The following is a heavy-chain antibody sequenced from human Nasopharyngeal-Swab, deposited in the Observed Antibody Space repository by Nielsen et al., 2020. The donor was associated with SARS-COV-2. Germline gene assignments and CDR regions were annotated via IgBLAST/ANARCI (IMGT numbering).Heavy chain of an antibody. D-gene: IGHD2-2*01. CDR1: GFTFSSND. V-gene: IGHV3-13*01. Sequence: GESLKIFCAASGFTFSSNDMHWVRLPRGKGLEWVSAIGAAGGTYYPDSVKGRFTISRENAKNSLYLQMNSLRAEDTAIYYCVKGMPQSGGMDVWGKGTTVGVSS. CDR3: VKGMPQSGGMDV. CDR2: IGAAGGT. J-gene: IGHJ6*03.